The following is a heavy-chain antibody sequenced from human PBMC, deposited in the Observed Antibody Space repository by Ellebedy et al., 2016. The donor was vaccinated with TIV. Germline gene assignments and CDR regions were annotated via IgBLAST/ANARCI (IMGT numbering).Heavy chain of an antibody. CDR2: INHSGST. V-gene: IGHV4-34*01. J-gene: IGHJ6*02. CDR3: ARDYAGGSGSASPPYYYYGMDV. D-gene: IGHD3-10*01. Sequence: MPSETLSLTCAVYGGSFSGYYWSWIRQPPGKGLEWIGEINHSGSTNYNPSLKSRVTISVDTSKNQFSLKLSSVTAADTAVYYCARDYAGGSGSASPPYYYYGMDVWGQGTTVTVSS. CDR1: GGSFSGYY.